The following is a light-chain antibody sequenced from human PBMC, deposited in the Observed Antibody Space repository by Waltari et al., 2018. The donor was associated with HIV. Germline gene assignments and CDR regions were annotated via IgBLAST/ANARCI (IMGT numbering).Light chain of an antibody. J-gene: IGLJ3*02. CDR3: GTWDSSLSAWV. CDR2: DNY. CDR1: SSNIGRNF. V-gene: IGLV1-51*01. Sequence: QSVLTQPPSVSAAPGQKVTISCSGYSSNIGRNFVSWYQQIPGTAPKLLIYDNYKRPSGIPDRFSGSKSGTSATLGITGLQTGDEADYYCGTWDSSLSAWVFGGGTKLTVL.